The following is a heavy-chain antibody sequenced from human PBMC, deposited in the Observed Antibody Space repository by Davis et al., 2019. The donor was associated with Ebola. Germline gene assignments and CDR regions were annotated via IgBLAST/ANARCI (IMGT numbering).Heavy chain of an antibody. J-gene: IGHJ4*02. D-gene: IGHD1-7*01. CDR1: GFTFTSAW. CDR3: ARNSPGGEVDY. Sequence: GGSLRLSCTASGFTFTSAWMSWVRQAPGKGLEWVGRIKSKISGGTINYAAPVKGRFTISRDDSKNTLYLQMNSLRAEDTAVYYCARNSPGGEVDYWGQGTLVTVSS. V-gene: IGHV3-15*01. CDR2: IKSKISGGTI.